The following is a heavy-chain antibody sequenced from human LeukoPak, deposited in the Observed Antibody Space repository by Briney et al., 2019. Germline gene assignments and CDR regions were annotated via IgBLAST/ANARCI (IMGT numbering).Heavy chain of an antibody. V-gene: IGHV4-59*12. CDR2: IYYSGST. CDR1: GGSISSYY. CDR3: ARGGPPHTRENWFDP. J-gene: IGHJ5*02. Sequence: PSETLSLTCTVSGGSISSYYWSWIRQPPGKGLEWIGYIYYSGSTNYNPSLKSRVTISVDTSKNQFSLKLSSVTAADTAVYYCARGGPPHTRENWFDPWGQGTLVTVSS.